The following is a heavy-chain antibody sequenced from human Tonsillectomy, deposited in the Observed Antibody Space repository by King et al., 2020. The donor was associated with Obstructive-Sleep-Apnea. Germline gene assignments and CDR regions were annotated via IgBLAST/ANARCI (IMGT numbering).Heavy chain of an antibody. CDR3: ARGSGAVAVNWFDP. CDR1: GGSFSDYY. Sequence: VQLQQWGAGLLKPSETLSLTCAVFGGSFSDYYWSWIRQPPGKGLEWIGEINHSGSTNYNPSLKSRVTISVDTSKNQFSLKLNSVTAADTAVYYCARGSGAVAVNWFDPWGQGTLVTVSS. D-gene: IGHD6-13*01. J-gene: IGHJ5*02. CDR2: INHSGST. V-gene: IGHV4-34*01.